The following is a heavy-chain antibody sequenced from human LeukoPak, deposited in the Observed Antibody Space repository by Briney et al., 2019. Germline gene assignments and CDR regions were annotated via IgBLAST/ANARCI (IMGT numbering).Heavy chain of an antibody. Sequence: SVKVSCKASGGTFSSYTISWVRQAPGQGLEWMGRIIPILGIANYAQKFQGRVTITADKSTSTAYMELSSLRSEDTAVYYCARDQNPHIAVAGRSHFDYWGQGTLVTVSS. D-gene: IGHD6-19*01. CDR1: GGTFSSYT. CDR2: IIPILGIA. J-gene: IGHJ4*02. CDR3: ARDQNPHIAVAGRSHFDY. V-gene: IGHV1-69*04.